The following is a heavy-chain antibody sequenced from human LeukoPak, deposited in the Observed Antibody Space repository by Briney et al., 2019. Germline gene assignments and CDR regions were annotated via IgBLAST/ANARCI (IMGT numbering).Heavy chain of an antibody. D-gene: IGHD6-19*01. J-gene: IGHJ3*02. Sequence: GASVKVSCKASGYTFTSYGISWVRQAPGQGLEWMGWISGYNGNTKSAQKFQGRVSMTTETSTTTAYMELRSLRSDDTAVYYCARAASGAARYRAFDIWGQGTMVTVSS. CDR1: GYTFTSYG. CDR3: ARAASGAARYRAFDI. V-gene: IGHV1-18*01. CDR2: ISGYNGNT.